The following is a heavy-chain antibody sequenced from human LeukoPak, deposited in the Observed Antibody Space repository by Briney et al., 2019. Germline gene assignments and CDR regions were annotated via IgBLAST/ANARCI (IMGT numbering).Heavy chain of an antibody. CDR3: ARRMTTVSAYFDY. CDR2: IKQDGSEK. D-gene: IGHD4-11*01. J-gene: IGHJ4*02. CDR1: GFTFSIYW. Sequence: SGGSLRLSCAASGFTFSIYWMTWVRQAPEKGLEWVANIKQDGSEKYYVDSVKGRFTISRDNAKNSLYLQMNSLRAEDTAVYYCARRMTTVSAYFDYWGQGTLVTVSS. V-gene: IGHV3-7*01.